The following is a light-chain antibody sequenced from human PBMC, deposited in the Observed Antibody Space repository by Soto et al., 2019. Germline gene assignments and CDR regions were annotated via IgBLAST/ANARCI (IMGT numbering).Light chain of an antibody. CDR1: SGDVGNYDL. CDR2: EVS. J-gene: IGLJ3*02. CDR3: CSYAGNGAWV. Sequence: QSALTQPAAVSGSPVQSITIFCSGSSGDVGNYDLVSWYQQIPGKAPQLMIFEVSRRPSRVSDRFSGSKSGNTASLTISGLQAEDEGDFYCCSYAGNGAWVLGGGTQLTVL. V-gene: IGLV2-23*02.